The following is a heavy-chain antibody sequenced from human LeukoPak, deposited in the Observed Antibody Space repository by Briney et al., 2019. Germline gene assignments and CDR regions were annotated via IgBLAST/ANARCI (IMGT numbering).Heavy chain of an antibody. V-gene: IGHV3-21*01. CDR1: GFTFSSYN. J-gene: IGHJ4*02. Sequence: GGSLRLSCVASGFTFSSYNMNWVRQAPGKGQEWVSSISGTATYIYYADSVRGRFTISRDNAKKSVYLQMNSLRVEDTAVYYCARDTTVTPDYWGQGTLVTVSS. D-gene: IGHD4-17*01. CDR2: ISGTATYI. CDR3: ARDTTVTPDY.